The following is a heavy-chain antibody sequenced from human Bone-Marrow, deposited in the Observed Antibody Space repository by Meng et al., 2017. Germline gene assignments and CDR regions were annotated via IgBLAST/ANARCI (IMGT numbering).Heavy chain of an antibody. Sequence: GSLRLSCTVSGGSVSSGSYYWSWIRQPPGKGLEWIGYIYYSGSTNYNPSLKSRVTISVDTSKNQFSLKLSSVTAADTAVYYCARALVGANDYWGQGTLVTVSS. CDR1: GGSVSSGSYY. CDR2: IYYSGST. J-gene: IGHJ4*02. CDR3: ARALVGANDY. V-gene: IGHV4-61*01. D-gene: IGHD1-26*01.